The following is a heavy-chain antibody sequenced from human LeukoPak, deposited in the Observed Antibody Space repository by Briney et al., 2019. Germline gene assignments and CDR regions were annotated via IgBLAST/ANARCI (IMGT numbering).Heavy chain of an antibody. J-gene: IGHJ1*01. V-gene: IGHV3-23*01. Sequence: PGGSLRLSCAASGVTLSTYAMSWARQAPGKGLEWVSGISSSGSGDNTYYADSVKGRFTISRDSSKNTLFLHMNSLRAEDTAVYYCAKGGSYPPEYFQHWGQGTLVTVSS. D-gene: IGHD1-26*01. CDR3: AKGGSYPPEYFQH. CDR1: GVTLSTYA. CDR2: ISSSGSGDNT.